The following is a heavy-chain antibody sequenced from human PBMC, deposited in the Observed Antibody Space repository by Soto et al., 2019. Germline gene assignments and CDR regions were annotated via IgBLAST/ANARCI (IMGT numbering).Heavy chain of an antibody. CDR2: ISGSGGST. CDR3: AKGGEWELLDYYGMDV. Sequence: GGSLRLSCAASGFTFSSYAMSWVRQAPGKGLEWVSAISGSGGSTYYADSVKGRFTISRDNSKNTLYLQMNSLRAEDTAVYYCAKGGEWELLDYYGMDVWGQGTTVTVSS. V-gene: IGHV3-23*01. D-gene: IGHD1-26*01. CDR1: GFTFSSYA. J-gene: IGHJ6*02.